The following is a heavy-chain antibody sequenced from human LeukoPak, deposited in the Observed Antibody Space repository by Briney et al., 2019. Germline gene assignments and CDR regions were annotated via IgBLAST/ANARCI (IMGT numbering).Heavy chain of an antibody. CDR2: ISGSGGST. V-gene: IGHV3-23*01. Sequence: PGGSLRLSCTASGFTFSSYTMSWVRPAPGKGLEWVSSISGSGGSTYCTDSVKGRFTISRDNSKNTLYLQMNSLRAEDTAIYYCARNYDSSLIRWFDLWGQGTLVTVSS. CDR3: ARNYDSSLIRWFDL. D-gene: IGHD3-22*01. CDR1: GFTFSSYT. J-gene: IGHJ5*02.